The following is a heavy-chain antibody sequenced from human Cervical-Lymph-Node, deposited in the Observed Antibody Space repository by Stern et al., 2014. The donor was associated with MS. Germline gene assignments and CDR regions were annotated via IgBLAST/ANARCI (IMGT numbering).Heavy chain of an antibody. CDR3: ARSIAAPSFFDY. D-gene: IGHD6-13*01. Sequence: QVQLQESGPGLVKPSETLSLTCTVSGGSISSSSYYWGWIRQPPGKGLEWIGSIYYSGSTYYNPSLKSRVTISVDTSKNQFSLKLSSVTAADTAVYYCARSIAAPSFFDYWGQGTLVTVSS. CDR2: IYYSGST. CDR1: GGSISSSSYY. V-gene: IGHV4-39*01. J-gene: IGHJ4*02.